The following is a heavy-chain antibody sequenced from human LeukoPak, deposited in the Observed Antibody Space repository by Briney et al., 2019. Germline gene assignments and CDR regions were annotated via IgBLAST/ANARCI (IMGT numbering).Heavy chain of an antibody. D-gene: IGHD4/OR15-4a*01. CDR2: ISGSGGTT. V-gene: IGHV3-23*01. CDR1: GFTFSSYA. J-gene: IGHJ4*02. CDR3: ATQVPSDPHFDY. Sequence: GGSLRLSCAASGFTFSSYAMSWVRQAPGKGLEWVSAISGSGGTTYCADSVKGRFTISRDNSKNTLYLQMNSLRAEDTAVYYCATQVPSDPHFDYWGRGTLVTVSS.